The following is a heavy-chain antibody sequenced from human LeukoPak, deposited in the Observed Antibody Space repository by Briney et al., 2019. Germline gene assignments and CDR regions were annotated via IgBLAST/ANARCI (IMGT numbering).Heavy chain of an antibody. Sequence: PSETLSLTCAVYGGSFSGYYWSWLCQPPGKGLEWIGEINHSGSTNYNPSLKSRVTVSVDTSKNQFSLKLSSVTAADTAVYYCARYSAAAASYFDYWGQGTLVTVSS. D-gene: IGHD6-13*01. J-gene: IGHJ4*02. CDR3: ARYSAAAASYFDY. CDR2: INHSGST. V-gene: IGHV4-34*01. CDR1: GGSFSGYY.